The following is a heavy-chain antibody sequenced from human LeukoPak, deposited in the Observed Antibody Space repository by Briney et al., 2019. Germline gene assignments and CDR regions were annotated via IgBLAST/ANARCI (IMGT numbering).Heavy chain of an antibody. CDR3: ARAHYGSGSYNWFDP. J-gene: IGHJ5*02. CDR1: GGSISSYY. V-gene: IGHV4-59*01. CDR2: IYYRGST. Sequence: KPSETLSLTCTVSGGSISSYYWSWIRQPPGRGLECIGYIYYRGSTNYNPSLKSRVTISVDTSKNQFSLKLSSVTAADTAVYYCARAHYGSGSYNWFDPWGQGTLVTVSS. D-gene: IGHD3-10*01.